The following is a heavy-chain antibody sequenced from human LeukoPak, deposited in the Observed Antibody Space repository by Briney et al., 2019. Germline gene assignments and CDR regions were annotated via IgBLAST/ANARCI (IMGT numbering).Heavy chain of an antibody. CDR1: GLTFSGSV. V-gene: IGHV3-73*01. D-gene: IGHD6-19*01. Sequence: GGSLRLSCAASGLTFSGSVMHWVRQASGKGLEWVGRITSKPNSYATVYAASVKGRFTISSDDSKNTAYLQMNSLKIEDTAVYYCTGGSGWYSPDYWGQGTLVTVSS. J-gene: IGHJ4*02. CDR2: ITSKPNSYAT. CDR3: TGGSGWYSPDY.